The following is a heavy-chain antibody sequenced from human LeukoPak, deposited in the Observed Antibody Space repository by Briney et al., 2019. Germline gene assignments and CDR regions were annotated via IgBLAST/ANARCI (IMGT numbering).Heavy chain of an antibody. CDR1: GDSISSGAYL. CDR3: ASHPYSGSGSPNWFGP. J-gene: IGHJ5*02. V-gene: IGHV4-39*01. Sequence: SETLSLTCTVSGDSISSGAYLWGWIRQSPGRGLEWIGSTYYSGTTYHNPSLRSRVSISVDMSKNQFSLPLSSMTAADTAVYYCASHPYSGSGSPNWFGPWGQGTLVTVSS. CDR2: TYYSGTT. D-gene: IGHD3-10*01.